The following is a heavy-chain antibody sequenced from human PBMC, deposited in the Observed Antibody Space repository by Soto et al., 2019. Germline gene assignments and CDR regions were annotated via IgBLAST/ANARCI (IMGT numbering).Heavy chain of an antibody. CDR1: GYTFSGYY. Sequence: ASVKVSCKASGYTFSGYYMHWVRQAPGQGLEWMGWINTLSGDTSFPQKFQGRLAMTRDTSIDTVFMEVSRLTSDDTAIYYCARSLLNVILPLGYWGQGTLVTV. CDR2: INTLSGDT. CDR3: ARSLLNVILPLGY. V-gene: IGHV1-2*02. D-gene: IGHD3-3*02. J-gene: IGHJ4*02.